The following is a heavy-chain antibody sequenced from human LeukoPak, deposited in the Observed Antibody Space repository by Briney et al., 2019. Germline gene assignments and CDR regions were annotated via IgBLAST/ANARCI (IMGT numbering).Heavy chain of an antibody. D-gene: IGHD6-19*01. CDR1: GFTFGRYD. Sequence: GGSLRLSCAASGFTFGRYDMHWVRQATGKGLEWVSGIGTAGDTYYAGSVKGRFTISRENAKNSLYLQMNSLTAGDTAVYYCAGAGSETQWRAFDFWGQGALVTVFS. V-gene: IGHV3-13*01. CDR3: AGAGSETQWRAFDF. CDR2: IGTAGDT. J-gene: IGHJ4*02.